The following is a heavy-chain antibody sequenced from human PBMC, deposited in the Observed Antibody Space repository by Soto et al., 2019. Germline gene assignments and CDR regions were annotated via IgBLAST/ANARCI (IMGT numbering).Heavy chain of an antibody. V-gene: IGHV3-74*01. D-gene: IGHD2-2*01. CDR3: ARATGSNHPFDY. J-gene: IGHJ4*02. Sequence: GGSLRLSCAVSGFTLSSYGIHWVRQGPGKGLVWVSRISTDGSSTTYADSVKGRFTISRDNAKNTLYLQMNSLRAEDTAVYYCARATGSNHPFDYWGQGSLVTVSS. CDR1: GFTLSSYG. CDR2: ISTDGSST.